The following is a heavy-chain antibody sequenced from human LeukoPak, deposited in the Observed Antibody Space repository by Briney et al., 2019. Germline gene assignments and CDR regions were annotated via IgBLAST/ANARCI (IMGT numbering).Heavy chain of an antibody. Sequence: PGGSLRLSCAASGFSFSNYGMNWVRQAPGKGLEWVSAISGSGGSTYYADSVKGRFTISRDNAKNTLYLQMNTLRAEDTAVYYCARDLVWFGEPKGYYNYMDVWGKGTTVTVSS. CDR1: GFSFSNYG. V-gene: IGHV3-23*01. CDR3: ARDLVWFGEPKGYYNYMDV. J-gene: IGHJ6*03. CDR2: ISGSGGST. D-gene: IGHD3-10*01.